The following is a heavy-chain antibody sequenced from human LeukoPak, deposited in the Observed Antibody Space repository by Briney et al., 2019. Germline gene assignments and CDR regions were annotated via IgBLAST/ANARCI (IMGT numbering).Heavy chain of an antibody. J-gene: IGHJ5*02. CDR1: GYTFTSYG. V-gene: IGHV1-18*01. Sequence: ASVKVSCKASGYTFTSYGISWVRQAPGQGLEWMGWISAYNGNTNYAKKLQGRVTITTATSTSTAYMELRSLRSDDTAVYYCASSGIGYSGYGGGFDPWGQGTLVTVSS. D-gene: IGHD5-12*01. CDR3: ASSGIGYSGYGGGFDP. CDR2: ISAYNGNT.